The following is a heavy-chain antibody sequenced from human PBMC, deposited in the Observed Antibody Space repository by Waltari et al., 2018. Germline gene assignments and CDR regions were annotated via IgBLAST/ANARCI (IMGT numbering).Heavy chain of an antibody. D-gene: IGHD4-17*01. CDR1: GYSISSGYY. CDR2: IYHSGST. Sequence: QVQLQESGPGLVKPSETLSLTCAVSGYSISSGYYWGWIRQPPGKGLEWIGSIYHSGSTYYNPSLKSRVTISVDTSKNQFSLKLSSVTAADTAVYYCARDRIVDYGDYWYFDLWGRGTLVTVSS. V-gene: IGHV4-38-2*02. J-gene: IGHJ2*01. CDR3: ARDRIVDYGDYWYFDL.